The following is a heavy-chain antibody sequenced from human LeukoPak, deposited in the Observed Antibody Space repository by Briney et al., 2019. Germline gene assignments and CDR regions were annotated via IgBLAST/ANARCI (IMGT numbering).Heavy chain of an antibody. CDR3: ARERWLQPDY. CDR2: IDQDGSST. D-gene: IGHD5-24*01. CDR1: GFTFDIFW. Sequence: GGSLRLSCVASGFTFDIFWMNWVRQAPGKGLEWLANIDQDGSSTSYVDSVRGRFTISRDNAKNSLYLQMSSLGVADTAVYYCARERWLQPDYWGQGTLVTVSS. V-gene: IGHV3-7*04. J-gene: IGHJ4*02.